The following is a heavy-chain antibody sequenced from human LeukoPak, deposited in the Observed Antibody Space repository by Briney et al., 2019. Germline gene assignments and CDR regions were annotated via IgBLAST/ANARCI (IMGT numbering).Heavy chain of an antibody. V-gene: IGHV4-59*01. D-gene: IGHD2-8*01. J-gene: IGHJ4*02. CDR1: ADFNTNYH. Sequence: PSETLSLTCVVSADFNTNYHWSWVRQPPGKGLEWLGDMFNSGNTHYNPSLKSRGTISVDTSKNQFSLRLTSVTAADTAMYYCARGVPLSCSDGLCSGYYFDFWGRGTLVTVSS. CDR2: MFNSGNT. CDR3: ARGVPLSCSDGLCSGYYFDF.